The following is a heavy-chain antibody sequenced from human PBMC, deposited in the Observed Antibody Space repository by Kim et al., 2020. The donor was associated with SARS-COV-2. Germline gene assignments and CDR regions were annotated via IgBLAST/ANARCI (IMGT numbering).Heavy chain of an antibody. CDR3: ARDRLCSGGSCSPFDY. CDR1: GDSVSSNSAA. V-gene: IGHV6-1*01. J-gene: IGHJ4*02. CDR2: TYYRSKWYN. D-gene: IGHD2-15*01. Sequence: SQTLSLTCAISGDSVSSNSAAWNWIRQSPSRGLEWLGRTYYRSKWYNDYAVSVKSRITINPDTSKNQFSLQLNSVTPEDTAVYYCARDRLCSGGSCSPFDYWGQGTLVTVSS.